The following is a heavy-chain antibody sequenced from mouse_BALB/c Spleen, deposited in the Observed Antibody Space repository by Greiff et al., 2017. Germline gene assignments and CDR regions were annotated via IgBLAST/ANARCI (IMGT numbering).Heavy chain of an antibody. J-gene: IGHJ3*01. Sequence: EVQVVESGGDLVKPGGSLKLSCAASGFTFSSYGMSWVRQTPDKRLEWVATISSGGSYTYYPDSVKGRFTISRDNAKNTLYLQMSSLKSEDTAMYYCARRGGNYGGFAYWGQGTLVTVSA. CDR1: GFTFSSYG. D-gene: IGHD2-1*01. CDR3: ARRGGNYGGFAY. CDR2: ISSGGSYT. V-gene: IGHV5-6*01.